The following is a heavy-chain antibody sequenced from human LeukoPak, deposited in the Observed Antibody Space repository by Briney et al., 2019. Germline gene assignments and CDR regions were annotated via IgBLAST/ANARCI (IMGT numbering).Heavy chain of an antibody. D-gene: IGHD3-22*01. CDR1: GFTFSSYE. CDR3: AKDRFPGSGYGYFDY. V-gene: IGHV3-23*01. Sequence: GGSLRLSCAASGFTFSSYEMNWVRQAPGKGLEWVSAISGSGGSTYYADSVKGRFTISRDNSKNTLYLQMNSLRAEDTAVYYCAKDRFPGSGYGYFDYWGQGTLVTVSS. J-gene: IGHJ4*02. CDR2: ISGSGGST.